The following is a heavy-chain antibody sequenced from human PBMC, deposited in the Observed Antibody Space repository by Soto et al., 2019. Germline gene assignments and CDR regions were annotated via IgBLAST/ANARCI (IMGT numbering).Heavy chain of an antibody. CDR2: ISWNGGSI. CDR1: GLSFDDYA. Sequence: EVQLVESGGGLVQPGRSLRLSCAASGLSFDDYAMHWVRQVPGKGLEWVSGISWNGGSIGYADYVKGRFSISRDNAKNSLYLQMNSLRVEDTALYYCAKSMGGTANGMGVWGQGTTVTVSS. J-gene: IGHJ6*02. CDR3: AKSMGGTANGMGV. V-gene: IGHV3-9*01. D-gene: IGHD2-21*02.